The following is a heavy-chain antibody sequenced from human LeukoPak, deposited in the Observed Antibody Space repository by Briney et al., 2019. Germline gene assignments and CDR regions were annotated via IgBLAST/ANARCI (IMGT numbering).Heavy chain of an antibody. D-gene: IGHD3-22*01. Sequence: SETLSLTCTVSGGSISSGGYYWSWIRQHPGKGLEWIGYIYYSGSTYYNPSLKSRVTISVDTSKNQFSLKLSSVTAADTAVYYCARSLPYDAAGGAFDIWGQGTMVTVSS. J-gene: IGHJ3*02. CDR2: IYYSGST. V-gene: IGHV4-31*03. CDR3: ARSLPYDAAGGAFDI. CDR1: GGSISSGGYY.